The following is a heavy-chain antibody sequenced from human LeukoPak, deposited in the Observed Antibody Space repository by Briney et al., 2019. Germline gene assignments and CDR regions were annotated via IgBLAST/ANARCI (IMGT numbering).Heavy chain of an antibody. J-gene: IGHJ6*02. CDR1: GDSVSSNSAA. V-gene: IGHV6-1*01. CDR3: ARDISIAAAGPYYHYGMDV. Sequence: SQTLSLTCAISGDSVSSNSAAWNWIRQSPSRGLEWLGRTYYRSKWYNDYAVSVKSQITINPDTSKNQFSLQLNSVTPEDTAVYYCARDISIAAAGPYYHYGMDVWGQGTTVTVSS. D-gene: IGHD6-13*01. CDR2: TYYRSKWYN.